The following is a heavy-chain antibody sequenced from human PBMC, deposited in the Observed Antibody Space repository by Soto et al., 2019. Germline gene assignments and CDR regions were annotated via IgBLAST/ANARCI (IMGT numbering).Heavy chain of an antibody. D-gene: IGHD4-4*01. CDR1: GFTFSTYP. J-gene: IGHJ6*02. V-gene: IGHV3-23*01. CDR3: VKPPVITASYYYYDMDV. CDR2: ISGSGIST. Sequence: GGSLRLSCAASGFTFSTYPMSWVRQAPGKGLEWVSGISGSGISTYYTDSVKGRFTISRDNSKNTVFLQMNSLRDEDTAVYYCVKPPVITASYYYYDMDVWGQGTTVT.